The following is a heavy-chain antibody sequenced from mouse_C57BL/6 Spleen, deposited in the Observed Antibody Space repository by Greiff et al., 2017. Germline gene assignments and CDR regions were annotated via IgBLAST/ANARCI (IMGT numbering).Heavy chain of an antibody. J-gene: IGHJ1*03. CDR3: IQDYDFDV. D-gene: IGHD2-4*01. CDR2: IDPENGDT. Sequence: EVKLQQSGAELVRPGASVKLSCTASGFNIKDDYMHWVKQRPEQGLEWIGWIDPENGDTEYASKFQGKATIPADTSSNTAYLQLSSLTSEDTAVYYCIQDYDFDVWGTGTTVTVSS. CDR1: GFNIKDDY. V-gene: IGHV14-4*01.